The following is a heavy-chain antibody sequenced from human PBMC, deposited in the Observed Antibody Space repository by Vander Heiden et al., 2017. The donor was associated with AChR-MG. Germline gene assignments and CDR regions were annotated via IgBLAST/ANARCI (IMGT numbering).Heavy chain of an antibody. Sequence: EVRLVESGGGLVQPGGSLRLSCAASGFTFSSYWMHWVRQAPGKGLVWVSRINSDGSSTSYADSVKGRFTISRDNAKNTLYLQMNSLRAEDTAVYYCAREGFWAVYYGMDVRGQGTTVTVSS. CDR3: AREGFWAVYYGMDV. CDR1: GFTFSSYW. CDR2: INSDGSST. D-gene: IGHD3-3*01. J-gene: IGHJ6*02. V-gene: IGHV3-74*01.